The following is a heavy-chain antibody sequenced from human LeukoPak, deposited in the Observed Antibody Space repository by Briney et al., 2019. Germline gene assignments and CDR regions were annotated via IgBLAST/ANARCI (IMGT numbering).Heavy chain of an antibody. CDR2: ISYDGSNK. J-gene: IGHJ4*02. CDR3: ARGGTRDY. D-gene: IGHD1-14*01. V-gene: IGHV3-30*01. Sequence: GGSLRLSCAASGFTFSSYAMHWVRQAPGKGLEWVAVISYDGSNKYYADSVKGRFTISRDNSKDTLYLQMNSLRAEDTAVYYCARGGTRDYWGQGTLVTVSS. CDR1: GFTFSSYA.